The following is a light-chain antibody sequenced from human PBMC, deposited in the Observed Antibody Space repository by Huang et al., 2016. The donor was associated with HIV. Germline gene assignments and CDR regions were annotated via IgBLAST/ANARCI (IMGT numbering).Light chain of an antibody. CDR3: QEYYSAPYT. V-gene: IGKV1-27*01. CDR1: QGISNY. CDR2: GAS. Sequence: DIQMTQSPSSLSTSIGDRVTITCRASQGISNYLAWYQKNPGKVPKLLIYGASTLQSRVPSRFSGSGSGTDFTLTISSLQPEDVATYYCQEYYSAPYTFGQGTKLEIK. J-gene: IGKJ2*01.